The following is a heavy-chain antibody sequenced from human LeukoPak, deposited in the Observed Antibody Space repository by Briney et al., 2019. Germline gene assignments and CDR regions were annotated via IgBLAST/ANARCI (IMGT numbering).Heavy chain of an antibody. Sequence: PSQTLSLTCTVSGGSISSGSYYWSWIRQPPGKGLEWIGEINHSGSTNYNPSLKSRVTISVDTSKNQFSLKLSSVTAADTAVYYCARGRSGQRSRGAFDIWGQGTMVTVSS. V-gene: IGHV4-39*07. CDR1: GGSISSGSYY. CDR2: INHSGST. J-gene: IGHJ3*02. D-gene: IGHD3-3*01. CDR3: ARGRSGQRSRGAFDI.